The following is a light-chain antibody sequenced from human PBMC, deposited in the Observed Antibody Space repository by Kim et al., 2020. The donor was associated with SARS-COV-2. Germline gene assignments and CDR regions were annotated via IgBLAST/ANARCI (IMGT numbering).Light chain of an antibody. V-gene: IGLV3-27*01. CDR1: VVANKD. J-gene: IGLJ3*02. Sequence: SYELTQPSSVSVSPGQTARITCSGDVVANKDTRWFQQKPGLAPVLVIYKHSERPSGIPERFSGSRSGTTVTLTISGAQVEDGADYYCYSAADNNLWVFGGGTQLTVL. CDR2: KHS. CDR3: YSAADNNLWV.